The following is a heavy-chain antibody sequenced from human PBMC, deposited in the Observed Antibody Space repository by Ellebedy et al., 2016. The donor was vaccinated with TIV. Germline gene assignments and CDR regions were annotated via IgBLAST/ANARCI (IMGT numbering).Heavy chain of an antibody. J-gene: IGHJ4*02. CDR2: MNPNSGNT. Sequence: ASVKVSXXASGYTFTSYDINWVRQATGQGLEWMGWMNPNSGNTGYAQKFQGRVTMTRDTSISTAYMELSRLRSDDTAVYYCARIANLGGGRGHFGYWGQGTLVTVSS. D-gene: IGHD3-16*01. CDR1: GYTFTSYD. V-gene: IGHV1-8*01. CDR3: ARIANLGGGRGHFGY.